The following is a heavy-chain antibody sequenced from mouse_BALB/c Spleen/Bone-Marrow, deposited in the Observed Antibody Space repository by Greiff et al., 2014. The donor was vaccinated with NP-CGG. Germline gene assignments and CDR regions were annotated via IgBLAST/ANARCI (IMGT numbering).Heavy chain of an antibody. D-gene: IGHD1-1*01. CDR3: ARQDYYGSSPHWYFDV. CDR1: GFTFSSYA. CDR2: ISSGGSYT. J-gene: IGHJ1*01. Sequence: VQLKESGGGSVKPGGSLKLSCAASGFTFSSYAMSWVRQTPEKRLEWVATISSGGSYTYYADSVKGRFTISRDTAKNTLYLQMSSLRSEDTAIYYCARQDYYGSSPHWYFDVWGAGTTVTVSS. V-gene: IGHV5-9-3*01.